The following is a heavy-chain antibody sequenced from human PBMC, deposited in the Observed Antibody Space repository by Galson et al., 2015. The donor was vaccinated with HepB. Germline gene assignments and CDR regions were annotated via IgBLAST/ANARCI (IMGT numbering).Heavy chain of an antibody. V-gene: IGHV1-46*01. J-gene: IGHJ5*02. CDR3: AREGEWDILFWFDP. CDR1: GYTFTSYY. Sequence: SVKVSCKASGYTFTSYYMHWVRQAPGKGLEWMGVINPSGGSTSYAQKFQGRVTMTRDTSTNTVYMELSSLRSEDTAVYYCAREGEWDILFWFDPWGQGTLVTVSS. D-gene: IGHD3-16*01. CDR2: INPSGGST.